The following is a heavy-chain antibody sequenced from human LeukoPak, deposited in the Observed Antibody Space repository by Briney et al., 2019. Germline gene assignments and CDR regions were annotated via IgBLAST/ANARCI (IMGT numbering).Heavy chain of an antibody. CDR2: ISHDGTNK. D-gene: IGHD6-13*01. CDR3: AKDRSIAAAGRDYSYYYGMDV. J-gene: IGHJ6*02. Sequence: GGSLRLSCAASGFTFSTYGMHWVRQPPGKGLEWVAVISHDGTNKYYANSVKGRFTISRDNSKNTLNLQMNSLRAEDTAVYYCAKDRSIAAAGRDYSYYYGMDVWGQGTTVTVSS. CDR1: GFTFSTYG. V-gene: IGHV3-30*18.